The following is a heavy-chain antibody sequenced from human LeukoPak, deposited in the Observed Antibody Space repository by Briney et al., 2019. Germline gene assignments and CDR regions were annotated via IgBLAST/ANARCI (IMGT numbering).Heavy chain of an antibody. J-gene: IGHJ6*02. V-gene: IGHV1-3*01. CDR3: ARDPKADDFWGYYYYGMDV. Sequence: ASVKVSCKASGYTFTSYYMHWVRQAPGQGLEWMGWSNAGNGNTKYSQKFQGRVTITRDTSASTAYMELSSLRSEDTAVYYCARDPKADDFWGYYYYGMDVWGQGTTVTVSS. CDR2: SNAGNGNT. CDR1: GYTFTSYY. D-gene: IGHD3-3*01.